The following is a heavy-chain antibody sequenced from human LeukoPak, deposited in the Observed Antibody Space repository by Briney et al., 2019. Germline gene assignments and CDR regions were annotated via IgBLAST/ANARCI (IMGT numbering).Heavy chain of an antibody. CDR3: ASAGDSYGY. Sequence: GGSLRLSCAASGFTFSSYAMHRVRQAPGKGLEWVAVISYDGSNKYHADSVKGRLTISRDNSKNTLYLQMNSLRAEDTAVYYCASAGDSYGYWGQGTLVTVSS. D-gene: IGHD4-17*01. CDR2: ISYDGSNK. J-gene: IGHJ4*02. V-gene: IGHV3-30-3*01. CDR1: GFTFSSYA.